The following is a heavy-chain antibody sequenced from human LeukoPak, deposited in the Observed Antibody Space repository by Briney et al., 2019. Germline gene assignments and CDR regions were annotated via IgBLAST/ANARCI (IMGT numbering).Heavy chain of an antibody. CDR3: AKLSLSGRSQSADY. CDR1: GFTFSNHT. V-gene: IGHV3-21*04. Sequence: GGSLRLTCVASGFTFSNHTMNWVRQAPGKGLEWVASISSTSYYIYHADSVKGRFTISRDNSKNTLFLQMNSLRAEDTAVYYCAKLSLSGRSQSADYWGQGTLVTVSS. D-gene: IGHD3-10*01. CDR2: ISSTSYYI. J-gene: IGHJ4*02.